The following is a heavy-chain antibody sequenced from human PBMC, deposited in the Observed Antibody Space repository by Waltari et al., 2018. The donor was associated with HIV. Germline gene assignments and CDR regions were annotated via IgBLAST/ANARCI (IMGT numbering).Heavy chain of an antibody. CDR1: AFLFRSSR. CDR3: ARGERYDDFDY. D-gene: IGHD1-1*01. CDR2: ISSSSSTI. J-gene: IGHJ4*02. Sequence: EVQLLESGGGLLQPGGSLRFSCAASAFLFRSSRFFWCRQAPRKGLEWVSYISSSSSTIYYADSVKGRFTISRDNAKNSLYLQMNSLRDEDTAVYYCARGERYDDFDYWGQGTMVTVSS. V-gene: IGHV3-48*02.